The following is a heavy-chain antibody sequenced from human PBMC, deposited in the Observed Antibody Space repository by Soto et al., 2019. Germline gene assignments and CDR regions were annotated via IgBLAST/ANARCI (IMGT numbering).Heavy chain of an antibody. J-gene: IGHJ4*02. CDR1: GFVFSSYS. V-gene: IGHV3-21*01. Sequence: EVQLVESGGGLVKPGRSLRLSCAASGFVFSSYSMNWVRQVPGKGLEWVSSISPSSDDIHYADSVKGRFTISRDNAKNSLYLQMNSLRGEDTAVYYCARPRGYRGYDIIDYWGQGALVTVSS. D-gene: IGHD5-12*01. CDR2: ISPSSDDI. CDR3: ARPRGYRGYDIIDY.